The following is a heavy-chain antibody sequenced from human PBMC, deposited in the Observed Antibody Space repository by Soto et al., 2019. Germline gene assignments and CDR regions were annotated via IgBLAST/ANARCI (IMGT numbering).Heavy chain of an antibody. D-gene: IGHD2-2*01. J-gene: IGHJ4*02. V-gene: IGHV3-7*03. CDR3: VKDGGYCSSTTCYSPRNHYFDS. Sequence: GGSLRLSCAASGLTFSECWMRWVRQAAGKAPEWVANIKFDGIEKQYVDSVKGRFSISRDNSRNSLFLQMNSLRAGDTAVYYCVKDGGYCSSTTCYSPRNHYFDSWGQGTLVTVSS. CDR2: IKFDGIEK. CDR1: GLTFSECW.